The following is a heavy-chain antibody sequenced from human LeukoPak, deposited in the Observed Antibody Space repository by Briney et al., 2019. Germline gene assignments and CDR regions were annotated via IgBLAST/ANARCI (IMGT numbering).Heavy chain of an antibody. D-gene: IGHD3-22*01. CDR3: ALHYYDSSGYPRGWFDP. CDR1: GGSISSSSYY. V-gene: IGHV4-39*01. CDR2: ISYTGST. J-gene: IGHJ5*02. Sequence: SETLSLTCTVSGGSISSSSYYWGWIRQPPGMGLEWIGSISYTGSTYYNPSLQSRVTITVDTSKTQFSLKLSSVTAADTAVYYCALHYYDSSGYPRGWFDPWGQGTLVTVSS.